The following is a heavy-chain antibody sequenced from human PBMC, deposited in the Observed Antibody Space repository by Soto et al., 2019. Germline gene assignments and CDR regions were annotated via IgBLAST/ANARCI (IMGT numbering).Heavy chain of an antibody. CDR3: AKARPSGGYYYVEALDI. J-gene: IGHJ3*02. V-gene: IGHV3-23*01. CDR1: GFTFSYFA. CDR2: ISDSGRST. D-gene: IGHD3-22*01. Sequence: PVASLTLSCGASGFTFSYFAMTWVGEAEGMGLEWVSVISDSGRSTYSADSVKGRFTISRDNSKNTLYLQMNSLRVEDTAVYYCAKARPSGGYYYVEALDIWGQGRMVTVSS.